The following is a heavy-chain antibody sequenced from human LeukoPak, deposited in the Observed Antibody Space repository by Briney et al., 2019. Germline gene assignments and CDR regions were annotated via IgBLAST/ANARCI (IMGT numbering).Heavy chain of an antibody. D-gene: IGHD6-19*01. CDR2: ISSDGISK. V-gene: IGHV3-30-3*01. Sequence: HAGGSLRLSCAASGFTFTTYAMHWVRQAPGKGLDWVAVISSDGISKYYADSVKGRLTISRDNSKNTLYLQMNSLRAEDTAVYYCARDYSSAWFNWIDPWGQGTLVTVSS. J-gene: IGHJ5*02. CDR3: ARDYSSAWFNWIDP. CDR1: GFTFTTYA.